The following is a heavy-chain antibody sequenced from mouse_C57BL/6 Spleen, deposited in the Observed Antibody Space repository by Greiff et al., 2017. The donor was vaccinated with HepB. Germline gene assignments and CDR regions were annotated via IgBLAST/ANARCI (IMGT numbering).Heavy chain of an antibody. Sequence: QVQLKQSGPELVKPGASVKISCKASGYAFSSSWMNWVKQRPGKGLEWIGRIYPGDGDTNYNGKFKGKATLTADKSSSTAYMQLSSLTSEDSAVYFCARPLYYSNLWFAYWGQGTLVTVSA. CDR1: GYAFSSSW. CDR2: IYPGDGDT. CDR3: ARPLYYSNLWFAY. J-gene: IGHJ3*01. V-gene: IGHV1-82*01. D-gene: IGHD2-5*01.